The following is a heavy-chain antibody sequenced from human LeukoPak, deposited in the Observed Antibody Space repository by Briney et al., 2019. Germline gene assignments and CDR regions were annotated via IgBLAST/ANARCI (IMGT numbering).Heavy chain of an antibody. J-gene: IGHJ4*02. CDR2: IHPSGSP. CDR3: SRGGDASKAGKY. V-gene: IGHV4-34*01. CDR1: DASFSGYY. D-gene: IGHD3-10*01. Sequence: SQTLSLTCAIYDASFSGYYWSWIRQPPGKGLEWIGEIHPSGSPSYNPSLESRTIISVDASKNQFSLILNSVTAADTALYFCSRGGDASKAGKYWGQGALVTVSS.